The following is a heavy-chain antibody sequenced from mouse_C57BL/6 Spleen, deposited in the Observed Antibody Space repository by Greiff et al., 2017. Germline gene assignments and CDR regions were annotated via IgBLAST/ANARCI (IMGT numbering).Heavy chain of an antibody. J-gene: IGHJ4*01. CDR3: AKVAFRYYYAMDY. Sequence: EVMLVESGGGLVKPGGSLKLSCAASGFTFSDYGMHWVRQAPEKGLEWVAYISSGSSTIYYADTVKGRFTISRDNAKNTLFLQMTSLRSEDTAMYYCAKVAFRYYYAMDYWGQGTSVTVSS. CDR1: GFTFSDYG. D-gene: IGHD1-1*02. V-gene: IGHV5-17*01. CDR2: ISSGSSTI.